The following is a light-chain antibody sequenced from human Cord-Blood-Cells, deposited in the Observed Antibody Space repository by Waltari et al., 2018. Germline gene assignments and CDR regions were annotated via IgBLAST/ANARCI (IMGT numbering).Light chain of an antibody. V-gene: IGLV2-11*01. J-gene: IGLJ2*01. CDR2: DVS. Sequence: QSALTQPRSVSGSPGQSVTISCTGTSSAVGGYTYVSWYQQHPGKAPKLMFYDVSKRPSGVPDRFSGSKSGNTASLTISGLQAEDEADYYCCSYAGSYTFVVFGGGTKLTVL. CDR3: CSYAGSYTFVV. CDR1: SSAVGGYTY.